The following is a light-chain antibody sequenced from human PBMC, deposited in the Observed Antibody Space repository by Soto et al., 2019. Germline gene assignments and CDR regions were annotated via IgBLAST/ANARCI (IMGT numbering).Light chain of an antibody. Sequence: EVVMTQSPPTLSVSPGERATLSCRASQSVGDNLAWYQQRPGQAPRLLIYRASTRATGVPARITGSGSGTEFTLTVSSLKSEDSPAYYCQHYNNLPSFTFGPGTKVAIK. J-gene: IGKJ3*01. V-gene: IGKV3-15*01. CDR3: QHYNNLPSFT. CDR2: RAS. CDR1: QSVGDN.